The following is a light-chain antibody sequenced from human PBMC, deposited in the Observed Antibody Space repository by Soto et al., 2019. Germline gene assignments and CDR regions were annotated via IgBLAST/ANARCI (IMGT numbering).Light chain of an antibody. V-gene: IGLV2-14*01. Sequence: QSALTQPASVSGSPGQTSPISWTGTSSDVGGYNYVSWYQQHPGKAPKIMIYDVSNRPSGVSNRFSGSKSGNTASRTISGLQAEDEADYYCSSYTSSSTYVFGTGTQLTVL. CDR3: SSYTSSSTYV. CDR1: SSDVGGYNY. CDR2: DVS. J-gene: IGLJ1*01.